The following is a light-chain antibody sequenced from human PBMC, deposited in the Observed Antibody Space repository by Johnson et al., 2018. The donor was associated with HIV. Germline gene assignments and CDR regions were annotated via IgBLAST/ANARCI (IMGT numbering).Light chain of an antibody. CDR1: SSNIGDNS. V-gene: IGLV1-51*01. Sequence: QPVLTQPPSVSAAPGQKVTISCSGSSSNIGDNSVSWYQHLPGTAPKLLIYDNNNRPSGIPDRYSGSKSGTSATLGITGLQTGDEADYYCGTWDSSLSAGGANYVFGTGTKVTVL. CDR2: DNN. J-gene: IGLJ1*01. CDR3: GTWDSSLSAGGANYV.